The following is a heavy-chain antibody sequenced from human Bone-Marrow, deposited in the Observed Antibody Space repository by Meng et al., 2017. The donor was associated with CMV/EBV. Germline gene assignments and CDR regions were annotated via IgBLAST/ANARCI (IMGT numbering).Heavy chain of an antibody. CDR1: GFTFSSYA. D-gene: IGHD2-21*01. CDR3: ARLKGDPDYYYYGMDV. J-gene: IGHJ6*02. V-gene: IGHV3-30-3*01. CDR2: ISYDGSNK. Sequence: GESLKISCAASGFTFSSYAMHWVRQAPGKGLEWVAVISYDGSNKYYADSVKGRFPISRDNSKNTLYLQMNSLRAEDTAVYYCARLKGDPDYYYYGMDVWGQGTTVTVSS.